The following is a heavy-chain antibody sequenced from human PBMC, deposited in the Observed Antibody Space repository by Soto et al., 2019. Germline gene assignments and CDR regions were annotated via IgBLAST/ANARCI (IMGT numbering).Heavy chain of an antibody. V-gene: IGHV4-34*01. Sequence: PSETLSLTCAVYCGSLSGHYWSWLRQPPGKGLEWIGEINHLGSTDYNPSLRSRVTISVDRSKNQFSLRLTSVTAADTAVYYCASPQYNWNNPFVYWGQGTQVTVSS. J-gene: IGHJ4*02. CDR2: INHLGST. CDR3: ASPQYNWNNPFVY. D-gene: IGHD1-20*01. CDR1: CGSLSGHY.